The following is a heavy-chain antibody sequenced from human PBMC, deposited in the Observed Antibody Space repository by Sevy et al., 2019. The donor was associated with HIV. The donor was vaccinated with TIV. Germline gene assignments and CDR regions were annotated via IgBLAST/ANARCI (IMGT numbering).Heavy chain of an antibody. CDR3: TTDGGGGGYYDFWRTRGYYYGMDV. J-gene: IGHJ6*02. CDR2: IKSKTDGGTT. V-gene: IGHV3-15*01. D-gene: IGHD3-3*01. CDR1: GFTFSNAW. Sequence: GGSLRLSCAASGFTFSNAWMSWVRQAPGKGLEWVGRIKSKTDGGTTDYAAPVKGRFTISRDDSKNTLYLQMNSPKTEDTAVYYCTTDGGGGGYYDFWRTRGYYYGMDVWGQGTTVTVSS.